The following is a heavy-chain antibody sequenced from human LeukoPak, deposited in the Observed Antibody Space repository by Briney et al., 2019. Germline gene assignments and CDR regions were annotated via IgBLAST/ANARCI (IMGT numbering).Heavy chain of an antibody. Sequence: GGSLRLSCAASGFTFSSYGMHWVRQAPGKGLEWVAFIRYDGSNKYYADSVKGRFTISRDNAKNSLYLQMNSLRAEDTAVYYCARTATHPATSDYWDQGTLVTVSS. J-gene: IGHJ4*02. CDR2: IRYDGSNK. CDR3: ARTATHPATSDY. V-gene: IGHV3-30*02. D-gene: IGHD2-15*01. CDR1: GFTFSSYG.